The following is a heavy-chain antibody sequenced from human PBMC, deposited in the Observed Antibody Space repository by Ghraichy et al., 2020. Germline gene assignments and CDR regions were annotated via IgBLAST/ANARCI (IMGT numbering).Heavy chain of an antibody. CDR1: GYTFKKFG. CDR3: AKALYGGSLDY. J-gene: IGHJ4*02. D-gene: IGHD4-23*01. V-gene: IGHV1-18*01. Sequence: ASVKVSCKASGYTFKKFGIGWVRQAPGQGLEWMAWISAHTGKTYYAEKFHGRLTMTTDTPTSTAYMELTSLTSDDTAVYYCAKALYGGSLDYWGQGTLVTVSS. CDR2: ISAHTGKT.